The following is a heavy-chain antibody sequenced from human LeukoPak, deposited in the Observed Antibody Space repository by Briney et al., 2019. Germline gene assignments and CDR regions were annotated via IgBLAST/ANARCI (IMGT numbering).Heavy chain of an antibody. CDR1: GGTFSSYA. CDR2: ISAYNGNT. J-gene: IGHJ4*02. CDR3: ASLGSYRTSYYFDY. V-gene: IGHV1-18*01. D-gene: IGHD1-26*01. Sequence: ASVKVPCKASGGTFSSYAISWVRQAPGQGLEWMGWISAYNGNTNYAQKLQGRVTMTTDTSTSTAYMELRSLRSDDTVVYYCASLGSYRTSYYFDYWGQGTLVTVSS.